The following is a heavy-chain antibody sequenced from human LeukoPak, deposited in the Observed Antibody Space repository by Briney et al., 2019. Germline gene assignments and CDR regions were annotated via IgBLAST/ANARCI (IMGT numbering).Heavy chain of an antibody. CDR1: GYTFTGYY. J-gene: IGHJ4*02. CDR3: ARSKLTYDFWSGSLYYFGY. V-gene: IGHV1-2*02. CDR2: INPNSGGT. Sequence: ASVKVSCKASGYTFTGYYMHWVRQAPGQGLEWMGWINPNSGGTNYAQKFQGRVTMTRDTSISTAYMELSRLRSDDTAVYYCARSKLTYDFWSGSLYYFGYWGQGTLVTVSS. D-gene: IGHD3-3*01.